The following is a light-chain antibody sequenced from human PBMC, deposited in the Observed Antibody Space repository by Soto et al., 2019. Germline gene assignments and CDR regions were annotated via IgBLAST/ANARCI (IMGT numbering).Light chain of an antibody. CDR2: EVS. CDR1: SSGIRDYNY. CDR3: SSKSPDF. J-gene: IGLJ1*01. Sequence: QSVLTQPASVSGSPGQSITISCTGTSSGIRDYNYVSWYQQLPGNAPKLIIYEVSNRPSGISNRFSGSKSGNTASLTISGLQAEDEAAYSCSSKSPDFFGTGTKVTVL. V-gene: IGLV2-14*01.